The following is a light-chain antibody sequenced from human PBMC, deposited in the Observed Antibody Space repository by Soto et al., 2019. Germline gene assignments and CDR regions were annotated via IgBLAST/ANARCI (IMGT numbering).Light chain of an antibody. CDR3: QQYGSSPWT. J-gene: IGKJ1*01. CDR2: GAS. Sequence: EIVLTQSPGTLSLSPGERATLSCRASQSISSSYLAWYQRKPGQAPRLLISGASSRATGIPDRFSGSGSGTDFTLTISRLEPEDLAVYFCQQYGSSPWTFGQGTKVEIK. V-gene: IGKV3-20*01. CDR1: QSISSSY.